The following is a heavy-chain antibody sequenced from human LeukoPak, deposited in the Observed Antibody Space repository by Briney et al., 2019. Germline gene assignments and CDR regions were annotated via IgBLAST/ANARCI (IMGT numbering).Heavy chain of an antibody. V-gene: IGHV1-46*01. CDR2: INPSGGGT. CDR1: GYTFTSYY. D-gene: IGHD3-22*01. Sequence: ASVKVSCKASGYTFTSYYMHWVRQAPGQGLEWMGIINPSGGGTSYAQKFQGRVTMTRDTSTSTVYMELSSLRSEDTAVYYCARDEIGEGDYYDSTGYAYGMDVWGQGTTVTVSS. CDR3: ARDEIGEGDYYDSTGYAYGMDV. J-gene: IGHJ6*02.